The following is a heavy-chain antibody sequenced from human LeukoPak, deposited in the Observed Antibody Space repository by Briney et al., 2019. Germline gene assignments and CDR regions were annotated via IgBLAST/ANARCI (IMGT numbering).Heavy chain of an antibody. CDR2: ISHEGSEK. V-gene: IGHV3-30*03. CDR1: GFTFSSSG. Sequence: GGSLRLSCAASGFTFSSSGMHWVRQAPGTGLEWVAFISHEGSEKYFADSVKGRSTISRDNSKNTLYLQMNSLRDEDTAVYYCATDRGWFFDNWGQGTLVTVAS. CDR3: ATDRGWFFDN. J-gene: IGHJ4*02. D-gene: IGHD2-15*01.